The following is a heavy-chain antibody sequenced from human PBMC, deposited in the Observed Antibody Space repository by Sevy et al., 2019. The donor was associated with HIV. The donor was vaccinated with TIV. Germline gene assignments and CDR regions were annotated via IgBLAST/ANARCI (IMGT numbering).Heavy chain of an antibody. Sequence: ASVKDSCKASGYTFTGYYMHWVRQAPGQGLEWMGWINPNSGGTNYAQKFQGRVTMTRDTSISTAYMELSRLRSDDTAVYYCARDLLVGATPFYYFDYWGQGTLVTVSS. CDR1: GYTFTGYY. V-gene: IGHV1-2*02. J-gene: IGHJ4*02. CDR3: ARDLLVGATPFYYFDY. CDR2: INPNSGGT. D-gene: IGHD1-26*01.